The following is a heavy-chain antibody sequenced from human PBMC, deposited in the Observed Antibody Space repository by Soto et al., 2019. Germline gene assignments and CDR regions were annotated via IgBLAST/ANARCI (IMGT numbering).Heavy chain of an antibody. J-gene: IGHJ5*02. Sequence: GASVKVSGKASGYTFTDYFIHWVRQAPGQGFEWMGWINPKSRGTNYAQKFQGRVTMTRDTSNSTAYMELRGLRSDDTAVYYCARVTLKAGNWFDPLGQGTLVTVSS. CDR3: ARVTLKAGNWFDP. CDR1: GYTFTDYF. CDR2: INPKSRGT. V-gene: IGHV1-2*02.